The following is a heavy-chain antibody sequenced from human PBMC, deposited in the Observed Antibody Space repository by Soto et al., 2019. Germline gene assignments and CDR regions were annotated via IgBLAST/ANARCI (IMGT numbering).Heavy chain of an antibody. D-gene: IGHD3-22*01. CDR2: SSGSGGST. V-gene: IGHV3-23*01. CDR1: GFTFSSYT. Sequence: XGSLRLTCAASGFTFSSYTMSWVRQAPGKGLEWVSASSGSGGSTYYADSVKGRFTISRDNSKNTLYLQMNSLRAEDTAVYYCAKTIVVGQKMAKWFDSWGQGTLVTVSS. CDR3: AKTIVVGQKMAKWFDS. J-gene: IGHJ5*01.